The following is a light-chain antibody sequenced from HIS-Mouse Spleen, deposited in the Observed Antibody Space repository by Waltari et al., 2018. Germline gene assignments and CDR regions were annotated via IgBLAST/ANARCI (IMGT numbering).Light chain of an antibody. CDR2: KDS. CDR1: ACPKQY. CDR3: QSADSSGTYV. V-gene: IGLV3-25*03. Sequence: SYELTQPLSVSASPGQKATITCSGEACPKQYAYWYQQKPGQAPVLVLYKDSERPSGIPERFSGSSSGTTVTLTISGVQAEDEADYYCQSADSSGTYVFGTGTKVTVL. J-gene: IGLJ1*01.